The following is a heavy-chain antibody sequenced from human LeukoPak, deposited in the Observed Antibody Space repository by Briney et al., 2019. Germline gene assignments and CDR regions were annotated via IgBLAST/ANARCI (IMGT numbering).Heavy chain of an antibody. CDR3: ATGVGYDFWSGPYFDY. V-gene: IGHV1-24*01. CDR1: GYTFTGYY. Sequence: RASVKVSCKASGYTFTGYYMHWVRQAPGKGLEWMGGFDPEDGETIYAQKFQGRVTMTEDTSTDTAYMELSSLRSEDTAVYYCATGVGYDFWSGPYFDYWGQGTLVTVSS. D-gene: IGHD3-3*01. CDR2: FDPEDGET. J-gene: IGHJ4*02.